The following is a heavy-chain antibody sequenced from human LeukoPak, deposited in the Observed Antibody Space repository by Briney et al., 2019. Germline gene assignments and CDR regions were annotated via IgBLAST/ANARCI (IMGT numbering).Heavy chain of an antibody. CDR1: GFTFTSSA. CDR3: AAGDYYDSSGYYLPFDY. J-gene: IGHJ4*02. D-gene: IGHD3-22*01. V-gene: IGHV1-58*01. CDR2: IVVGSGNT. Sequence: SVKVSCKASGFTFTSSAVQWVRQARGQRLEWIGWIVVGSGNTNYAQKFQERVTITRDMSTSTAYMELSSLRSEDTAVYYCAAGDYYDSSGYYLPFDYRGQGTLVTVSS.